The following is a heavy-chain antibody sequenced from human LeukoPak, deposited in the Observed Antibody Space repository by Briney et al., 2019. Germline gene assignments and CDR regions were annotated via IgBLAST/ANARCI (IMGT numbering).Heavy chain of an antibody. CDR2: INHSGST. CDR3: ARGGVGYCSSTSCYEGDYRAYFDY. Sequence: SETLSLTCAVYGGSFSGYYWSWIRQPPGKGLEWIGEINHSGSTNYNPSLKSRVTISVDTSKNQFSLKLSSVTAADTAVYYCARGGVGYCSSTSCYEGDYRAYFDYWGQGTLVTVSS. J-gene: IGHJ4*02. D-gene: IGHD2-2*01. V-gene: IGHV4-34*01. CDR1: GGSFSGYY.